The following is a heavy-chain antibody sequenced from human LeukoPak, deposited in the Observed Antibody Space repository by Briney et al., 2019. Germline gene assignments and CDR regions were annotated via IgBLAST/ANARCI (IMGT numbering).Heavy chain of an antibody. CDR3: ARCVRVYYYYYMDV. J-gene: IGHJ6*03. CDR2: IKQDGSEK. CDR1: GFTFSSYW. V-gene: IGHV3-7*01. Sequence: PGGSLRLSCAASGFTFSSYWMSWVRQAPGKGLEWVANIKQDGSEKYYVDSVKGRFTISRDNAKNSLYLQMNSLRAEDTAVYYCARCVRVYYYYYMDVWGKRTTVTVSS.